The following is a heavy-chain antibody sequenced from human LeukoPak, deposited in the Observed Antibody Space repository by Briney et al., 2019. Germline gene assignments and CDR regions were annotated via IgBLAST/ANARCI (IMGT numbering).Heavy chain of an antibody. J-gene: IGHJ4*02. CDR2: ISCSGSST. V-gene: IGHV3-23*01. CDR1: GFTFSSYA. CDR3: VKGRSGTLYYFDY. Sequence: QPGGSLRLSCAASGFTFSSYAISWVRQAPGKGLEWVSTISCSGSSTYYADSVKGRLTISRDNSKNTLYLQMNSLRAEDTAVYYCVKGRSGTLYYFDYWGQGTPVTVSS. D-gene: IGHD3-10*01.